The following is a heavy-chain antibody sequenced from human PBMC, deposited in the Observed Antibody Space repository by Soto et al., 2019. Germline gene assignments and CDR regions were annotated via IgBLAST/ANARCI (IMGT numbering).Heavy chain of an antibody. D-gene: IGHD2-2*01. J-gene: IGHJ6*02. CDR3: ARLRGYCSSTRCYGDYGMYV. CDR1: GGSISSGPYS. V-gene: IGHV4-39*01. CDR2: FHYSEST. Sequence: QLQLQESGPGLVKSSETLSLTCTVSGGSISSGPYSWGWIRQPPGEGLEWIGTFHYSESTYYNPSLESRVTISVDTSKNQFSLTVNSVTVADTAVYYCARLRGYCSSTRCYGDYGMYVWGQGTTVTVSS.